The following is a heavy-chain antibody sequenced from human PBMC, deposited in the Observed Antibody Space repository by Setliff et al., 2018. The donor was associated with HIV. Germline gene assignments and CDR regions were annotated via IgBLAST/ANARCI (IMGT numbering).Heavy chain of an antibody. D-gene: IGHD3-9*01. J-gene: IGHJ4*02. CDR1: GGSINSGNYY. CDR3: ARSQYSNDWNYFDV. CDR2: RYSSGRI. V-gene: IGHV4-61*02. Sequence: PSETLSLTCTVSGGSINSGNYYWSWIRQPAGKGLEWIGRRYSSGRINYNPSLESRVTIAGNTPENQLLLFLSSVTAADTAVYYCARSQYSNDWNYFDVWGQGALVTVSS.